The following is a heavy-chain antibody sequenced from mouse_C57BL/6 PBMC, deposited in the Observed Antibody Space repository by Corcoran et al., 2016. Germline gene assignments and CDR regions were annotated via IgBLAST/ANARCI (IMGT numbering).Heavy chain of an antibody. D-gene: IGHD4-1*01. CDR2: INTYSGVP. CDR3: ATGYYFDY. V-gene: IGHV9-3*01. J-gene: IGHJ2*01. Sequence: QIQLVQSGPELKKPGETVKISCKASGYTFTTYGMSWVKQAPGKGLKWMGWINTYSGVPTYADDFKGRFAFSLETSASTAYLQINNLKNEDTATYFCATGYYFDYWGQGTTLTASS. CDR1: GYTFTTYG.